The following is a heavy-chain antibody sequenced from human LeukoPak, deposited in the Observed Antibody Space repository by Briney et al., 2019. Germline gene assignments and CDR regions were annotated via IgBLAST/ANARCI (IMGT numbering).Heavy chain of an antibody. V-gene: IGHV3-23*01. CDR3: AKDLNWSGSPPNTFDY. CDR1: GFTFSSYA. J-gene: IGHJ4*02. Sequence: GGSLRLSCAASGFTFSSYAMSWVRQAPGKGLEWVSAISGSGGSTYCADSVKGRFTISRDNCKNTLDMQMNSLRAEDTAVYYCAKDLNWSGSPPNTFDYWGQGTLVTVSS. CDR2: ISGSGGST. D-gene: IGHD3-3*01.